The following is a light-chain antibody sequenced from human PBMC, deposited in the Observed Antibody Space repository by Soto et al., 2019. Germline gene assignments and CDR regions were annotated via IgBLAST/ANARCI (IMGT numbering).Light chain of an antibody. CDR3: CSYAGSYTKV. CDR1: SSDVGGYNY. CDR2: DVS. J-gene: IGLJ2*01. V-gene: IGLV2-11*01. Sequence: QSALTQPRSVSGSPGQSVTISCTGTSSDVGGYNYVSWYQQHPGKAPKLMIYDVSKRPSGVPDRFSGSKSGNTASLTISGLQAEDEAYYYCCSYAGSYTKVFGGGTKLTVL.